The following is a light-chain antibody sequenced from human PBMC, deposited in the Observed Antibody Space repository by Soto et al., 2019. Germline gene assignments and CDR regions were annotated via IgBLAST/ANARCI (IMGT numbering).Light chain of an antibody. CDR1: QSVSSSY. CDR3: QQYGSSPPLT. J-gene: IGKJ4*01. V-gene: IGKV3-20*01. Sequence: EIVLTQSPGTLSSSPGERATLSCRASQSVSSSYLAWYQQKPGQPPRLLIYGASSRATGIPDRFSGRGSGTDFTLTISRLEPEDFAVYYCQQYGSSPPLTFGGGTKVEIK. CDR2: GAS.